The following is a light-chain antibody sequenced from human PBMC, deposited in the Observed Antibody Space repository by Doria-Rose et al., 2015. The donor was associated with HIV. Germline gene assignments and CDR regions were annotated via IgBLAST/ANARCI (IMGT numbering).Light chain of an antibody. CDR1: QSISSW. CDR3: QQSYSLFT. CDR2: QSS. Sequence: TQSPSTLSASVGDRVTITCRASQSISSWFAWYQPKPGKAPKLLIYQSSTLESGVPSRFSGSASVTDFTLTISSLRPEDFATYYCQQSYSLFTFGPGTNVDIK. V-gene: IGKV1-5*03. J-gene: IGKJ3*01.